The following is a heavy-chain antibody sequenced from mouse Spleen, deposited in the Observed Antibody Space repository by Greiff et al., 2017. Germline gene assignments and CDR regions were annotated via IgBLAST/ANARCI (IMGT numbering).Heavy chain of an antibody. D-gene: IGHD2-1*01. CDR2: IDPEDGET. CDR1: GFNIKDYY. CDR3: PYGNSPGSYAMDY. Sequence: VQLQQSGAELVKPGASVKLSCTASGFNIKDYYMHWVKQRPEQGLEWIGRIDPEDGETKYAPKFQGKATITADTSSNTAYLQRSSLTSEDTAVYYCPYGNSPGSYAMDYWGQGTSVTVSS. J-gene: IGHJ4*01. V-gene: IGHV14-2*01.